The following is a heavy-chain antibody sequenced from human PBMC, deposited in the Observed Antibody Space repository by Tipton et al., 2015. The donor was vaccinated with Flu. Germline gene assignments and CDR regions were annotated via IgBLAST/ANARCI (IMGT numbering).Heavy chain of an antibody. CDR3: ARARGRSSGYDSTDFDY. CDR2: IYYSGDR. J-gene: IGHJ4*02. Sequence: TLSLTCTVSGGSISTYYWSWIRQPPGKGLEWIGYIYYSGDRNYNPSLKSRITMSVDMSKNQFSLTLSSVTAADTAVYYCARARGRSSGYDSTDFDYWGQGTLVTVSS. D-gene: IGHD5-12*01. CDR1: GGSISTYY. V-gene: IGHV4-59*01.